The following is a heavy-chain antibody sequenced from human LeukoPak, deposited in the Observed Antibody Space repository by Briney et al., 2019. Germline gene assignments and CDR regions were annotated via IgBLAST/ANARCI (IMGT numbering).Heavy chain of an antibody. CDR2: INHSGST. Sequence: ASETLSLTCAVYGGSFSGYYWSWIRQPPGKGLEWIGEINHSGSTNYNPSPKSRVTMSVDTSKNQFSLKLSSVTAADTAVYYCARETYYYDSSGYFQFDYWGQGTLVTVSS. D-gene: IGHD3-22*01. CDR3: ARETYYYDSSGYFQFDY. CDR1: GGSFSGYY. J-gene: IGHJ4*02. V-gene: IGHV4-34*01.